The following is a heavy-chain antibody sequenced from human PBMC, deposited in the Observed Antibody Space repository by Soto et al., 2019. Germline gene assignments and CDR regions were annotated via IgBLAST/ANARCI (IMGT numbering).Heavy chain of an antibody. Sequence: EVQLVESGGGLVQPGGALRLSCAASGFTFSSYEMNWVRQAPGKGLEWVSYISSSGTTIYYADSVKGRFTISRDNATNSLYLQMNSLRAEDTAVYYCARDLSSGGGPDYWRQGTLLTVSS. V-gene: IGHV3-48*03. CDR1: GFTFSSYE. D-gene: IGHD2-15*01. CDR3: ARDLSSGGGPDY. CDR2: ISSSGTTI. J-gene: IGHJ4*02.